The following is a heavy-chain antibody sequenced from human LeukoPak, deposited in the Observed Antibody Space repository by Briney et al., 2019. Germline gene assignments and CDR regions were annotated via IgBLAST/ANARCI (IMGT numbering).Heavy chain of an antibody. CDR1: GFTFSNYW. CDR2: IYSGGSST. V-gene: IGHV3-74*01. J-gene: IGHJ4*02. D-gene: IGHD3-16*01. Sequence: PGGSLRLSCAASGFTFSNYWMHWVRQAPGKGLVWVSRIYSGGSSTNYADSVKGRFTISRDNAKNTLYLQINSLRAEDTAVYFCAKDRLGGPYFFHYWGQGTLVTVSS. CDR3: AKDRLGGPYFFHY.